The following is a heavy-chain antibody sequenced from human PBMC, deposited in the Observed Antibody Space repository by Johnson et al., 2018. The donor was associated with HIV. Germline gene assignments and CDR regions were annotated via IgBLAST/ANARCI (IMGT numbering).Heavy chain of an antibody. Sequence: VQLVESGGVVVQPGGSLRLSCAASGFTFDDYTMHWVRQAPGKGLEWVSLISWDGGSTYYADSVKGRFTISRDNSKNSLYLQMNSLRTEDTALYYCAKDARYSYGPDAFDIWGQGTMVTVSS. V-gene: IGHV3-43*01. CDR1: GFTFDDYT. J-gene: IGHJ3*02. CDR3: AKDARYSYGPDAFDI. CDR2: ISWDGGST. D-gene: IGHD5-18*01.